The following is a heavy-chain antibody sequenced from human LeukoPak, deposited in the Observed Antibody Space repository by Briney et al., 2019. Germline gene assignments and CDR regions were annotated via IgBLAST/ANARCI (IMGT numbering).Heavy chain of an antibody. V-gene: IGHV3-30*04. CDR3: ARDGGYTGGWTYGAGDY. CDR1: GFTFSAYV. D-gene: IGHD2-8*02. Sequence: PGRSLRLSCAASGFTFSAYVMHWVRQAPGKGLECVAVISNDGNEKYYADSVKGRFSISRDNSKNTLYLQMSSLRTEDTAVYYCARDGGYTGGWTYGAGDYWGQGTLVIVSS. CDR2: ISNDGNEK. J-gene: IGHJ4*01.